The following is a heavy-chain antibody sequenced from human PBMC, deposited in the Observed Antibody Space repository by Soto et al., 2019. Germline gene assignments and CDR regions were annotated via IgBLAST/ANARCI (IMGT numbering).Heavy chain of an antibody. V-gene: IGHV1-8*01. D-gene: IGHD3-16*02. CDR3: ARGTPYDYIWGSYRSDY. CDR1: GYTFTSYD. Sequence: ASVKVSCKASGYTFTSYDINWVRQATGQGLEWMGWMNPNSGNTGYAQKFQGRVTMTRNTSISTAYMELSSLRSEDTAVYYCARGTPYDYIWGSYRSDYWGQGTLVTVSS. CDR2: MNPNSGNT. J-gene: IGHJ4*02.